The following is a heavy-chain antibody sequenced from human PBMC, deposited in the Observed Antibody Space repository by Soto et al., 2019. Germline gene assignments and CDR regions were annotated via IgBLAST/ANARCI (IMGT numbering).Heavy chain of an antibody. D-gene: IGHD2-2*01. J-gene: IGHJ6*02. CDR2: ISSSSSYI. CDR3: ARDRIVVVPAAEYYYYGMDV. Sequence: PGGSLRLSCAASGFTFSSYSMNWVRQAPGKGLEWVSSISSSSSYIYYADSVKGRFTISRDNAKNSLYLQMNSLRAEDTAVYYCARDRIVVVPAAEYYYYGMDVWGQGTTVTVSS. V-gene: IGHV3-21*01. CDR1: GFTFSSYS.